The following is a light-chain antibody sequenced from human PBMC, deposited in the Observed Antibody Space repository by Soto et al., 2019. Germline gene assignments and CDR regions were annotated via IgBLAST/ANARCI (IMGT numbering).Light chain of an antibody. J-gene: IGKJ4*01. CDR1: QSVSSY. V-gene: IGKV3-11*01. CDR3: QHRSNWPLT. CDR2: DAS. Sequence: VITPSPATLSLSPGERATLSCRASQSVSSYLAWYQQKPGQAPRLLIYDASNRATGIPARFSGSGSGTDFTLTISSLEPEDFAVYYCQHRSNWPLTFGGGTKVDIK.